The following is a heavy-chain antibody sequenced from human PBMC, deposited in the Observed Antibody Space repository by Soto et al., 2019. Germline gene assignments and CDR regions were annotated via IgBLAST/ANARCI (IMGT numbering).Heavy chain of an antibody. V-gene: IGHV4-30-4*01. CDR3: ARAITMIVGGPYYFDY. J-gene: IGHJ4*02. Sequence: QVQLQESGPGLVKPSQTLSLTCTVSGGSISSGDYYWSWIRQPPGKGLEWIGYIYYSGSTYYNPSLKSRVTISVDTSKNQFSLKLSSVTAADTAVYYCARAITMIVGGPYYFDYWGQGTLVTVSS. CDR1: GGSISSGDYY. D-gene: IGHD3-22*01. CDR2: IYYSGST.